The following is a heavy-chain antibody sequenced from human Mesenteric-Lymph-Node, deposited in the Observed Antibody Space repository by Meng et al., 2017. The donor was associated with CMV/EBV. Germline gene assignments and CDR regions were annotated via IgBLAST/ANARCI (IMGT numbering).Heavy chain of an antibody. CDR1: GYTFTDYY. CDR3: ARELGVLDPRREFDL. CDR2: LNPRSGAT. J-gene: IGHJ4*02. D-gene: IGHD3-3*01. Sequence: ASVKVSCKASGYTFTDYYIHWLRQVPGQGLIYMGCLNPRSGATNYAQAFHGRVTMTSDTSMTTAYMELSRLTSDDAAVYYCARELGVLDPRREFDLWGQGTLVTVSS. V-gene: IGHV1-2*02.